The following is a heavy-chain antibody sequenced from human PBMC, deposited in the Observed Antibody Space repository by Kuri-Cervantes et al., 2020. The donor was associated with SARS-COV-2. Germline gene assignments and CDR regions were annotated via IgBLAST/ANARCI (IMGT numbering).Heavy chain of an antibody. CDR2: INSDGSST. Sequence: GESLKISCAASGFTFSSYWMHWVRQAPGKGLVWVSRINSDGSSTRYADSVKGRFTISRDNAKNTLYLQMNSLRAEDTAVYYCAKAISNYPSYYYYGMDVWGQATTVTVSS. J-gene: IGHJ6*02. V-gene: IGHV3-74*01. D-gene: IGHD4-11*01. CDR3: AKAISNYPSYYYYGMDV. CDR1: GFTFSSYW.